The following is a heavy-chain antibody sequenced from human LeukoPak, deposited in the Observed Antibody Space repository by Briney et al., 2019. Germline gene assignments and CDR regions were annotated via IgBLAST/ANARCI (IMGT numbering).Heavy chain of an antibody. J-gene: IGHJ4*02. V-gene: IGHV4-59*08. CDR1: GGSISSYY. D-gene: IGHD3-10*01. CDR2: IYYSGST. CDR3: ARVRMVSGSYYFDY. Sequence: PSETLSLTCTVSGGSISSYYWSWIRQPPGKGLEWIGYIYYSGSTNYIPSLKSRVTISVDTSKNQFSLKLSSVTAADTAVYYCARVRMVSGSYYFDYWGQGTLVTVSS.